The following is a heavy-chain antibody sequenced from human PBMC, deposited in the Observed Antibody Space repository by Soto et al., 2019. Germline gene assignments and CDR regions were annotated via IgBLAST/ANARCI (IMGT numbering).Heavy chain of an antibody. D-gene: IGHD5-12*01. CDR2: MNPSDGTT. J-gene: IGHJ4*02. CDR3: ARDLQTYHIGGYDPAY. Sequence: QVELLQPGAEVKRPGASVKIACKASGYTFTRYCIHWVRQAPGQGPEWMGTMNPSDGTTRYAQKFQGRVTMTRDTSTTTVYMELSRLRLDDTAVYYCARDLQTYHIGGYDPAYWGQGTLVTASS. CDR1: GYTFTRYC. V-gene: IGHV1-46*01.